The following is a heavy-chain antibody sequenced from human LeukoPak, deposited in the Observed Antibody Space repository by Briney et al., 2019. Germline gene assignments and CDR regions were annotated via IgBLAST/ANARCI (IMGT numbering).Heavy chain of an antibody. Sequence: GGSLRLSCAASGFTFSSYAMSWVRQAPGKGLEWVSAISGSGGSTYYADSVKGRFTISRDNSKNTLYLQMNSLRAEDTAIYYCAKDHDSSGLFDYWGQGTLVTVSS. CDR3: AKDHDSSGLFDY. D-gene: IGHD6-19*01. CDR1: GFTFSSYA. V-gene: IGHV3-23*01. J-gene: IGHJ4*02. CDR2: ISGSGGST.